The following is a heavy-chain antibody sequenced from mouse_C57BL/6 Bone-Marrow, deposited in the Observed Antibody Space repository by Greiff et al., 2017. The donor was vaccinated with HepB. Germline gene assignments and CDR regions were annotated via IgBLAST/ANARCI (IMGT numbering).Heavy chain of an antibody. CDR3: ASGGDVGGYFDY. J-gene: IGHJ2*01. CDR1: GYTFTSYW. CDR2: IHPNSGST. Sequence: QVQLQQPGAELVKPGASVKLSCKASGYTFTSYWMHWVKQRPGQGLEWIGMIHPNSGSTNYNEKFKSKATLTVDKSSSTAYMQLSSLTSEDSAVYYCASGGDVGGYFDYWGQGTTLTVSS. D-gene: IGHD3-3*01. V-gene: IGHV1-64*01.